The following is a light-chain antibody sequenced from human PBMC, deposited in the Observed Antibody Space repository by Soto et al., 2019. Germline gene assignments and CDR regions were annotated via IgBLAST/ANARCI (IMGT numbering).Light chain of an antibody. CDR2: NVS. CDR3: LLYPGGGWV. J-gene: IGLJ3*02. V-gene: IGLV7-43*01. Sequence: QAVVPQEPSLTVSPGRRVTLTFASSTGAVTSGYHPSWLQQKPGQPPMALIYNVSNKHSWTPDRFSGSLLGGKAALTLSGAQPEDDAEYYCLLYPGGGWVFGGGTKVTVL. CDR1: TGAVTSGYH.